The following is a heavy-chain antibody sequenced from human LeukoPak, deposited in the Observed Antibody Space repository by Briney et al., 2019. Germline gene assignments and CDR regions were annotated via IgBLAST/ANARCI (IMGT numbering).Heavy chain of an antibody. D-gene: IGHD3-10*01. CDR1: GGSISSYY. CDR3: ARNMVRGVAIDY. V-gene: IGHV4-59*01. J-gene: IGHJ4*02. CDR2: IYYSGST. Sequence: SETLSLTCTVSGGSISSYYWSWIRQPPGKGLEWIGYIYYSGSTNYNPSLKSRVTISVDTSKNQFSLKLSSVTAADTAVYYCARNMVRGVAIDYWGQGTLVTVSS.